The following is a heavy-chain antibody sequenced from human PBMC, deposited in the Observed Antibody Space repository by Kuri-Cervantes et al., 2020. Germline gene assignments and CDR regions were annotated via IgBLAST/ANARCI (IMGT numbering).Heavy chain of an antibody. CDR3: ARGSLERAY. V-gene: IGHV4-38-2*02. J-gene: IGHJ4*02. Sequence: SETLSLTCTVSGYSISSGYYWGWIRQPPGKGLEWIGEINHSGSTNYNPSLKSRVTISVDTSKNQFSLKVSSVTAADTAVYYCARGSLERAYWGQGTLVTVSS. D-gene: IGHD1-1*01. CDR2: INHSGST. CDR1: GYSISSGYY.